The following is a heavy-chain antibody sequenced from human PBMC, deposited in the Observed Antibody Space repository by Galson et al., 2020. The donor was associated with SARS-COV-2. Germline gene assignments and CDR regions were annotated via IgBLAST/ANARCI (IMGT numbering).Heavy chain of an antibody. Sequence: GGSLRLTCAASGFTFSSYSMNWVRQAPGKGLEWVSSISSGSSYIYYADSVKGRFTISRDNAKHSLFLQMNSLRTEDTAVYYCARLGGMATTPDRYYVDGLDGWGQGTTVAVSS. D-gene: IGHD4-17*01. J-gene: IGHJ6*02. CDR2: ISSGSSYI. CDR3: ARLGGMATTPDRYYVDGLDG. CDR1: GFTFSSYS. V-gene: IGHV3-21*01.